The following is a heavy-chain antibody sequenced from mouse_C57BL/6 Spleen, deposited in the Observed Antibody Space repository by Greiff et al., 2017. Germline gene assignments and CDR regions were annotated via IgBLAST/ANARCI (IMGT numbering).Heavy chain of an antibody. V-gene: IGHV5-4*03. CDR3: ARGDYDGYYFDY. CDR1: GFTFSSYA. CDR2: ISDGGSYT. J-gene: IGHJ2*01. D-gene: IGHD2-4*01. Sequence: EVMLVESGGGLVKPGGSLKLSCAASGFTFSSYAMSWVRQTPEKRLEWVATISDGGSYTYYPDNVKGRFTISRDNAKNNLYLQMSHLKSEDTAMYYCARGDYDGYYFDYWGQGTTLTVSS.